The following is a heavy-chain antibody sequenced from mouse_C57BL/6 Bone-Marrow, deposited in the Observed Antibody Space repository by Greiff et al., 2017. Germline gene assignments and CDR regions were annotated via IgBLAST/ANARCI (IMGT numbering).Heavy chain of an antibody. V-gene: IGHV1-64*01. J-gene: IGHJ2*01. CDR1: GYTFTSYW. CDR2: IHPNSGST. D-gene: IGHD1-1*01. Sequence: VKLQQPGAELVKPGASVKLSCKASGYTFTSYWMHWVKQRPGQGLEWIGMIHPNSGSTNYNEKFKSKATLTVDKSSSTAYMQLSSLTSEDSAVYYCARKGLLRDFDDWGQGTTLTVSS. CDR3: ARKGLLRDFDD.